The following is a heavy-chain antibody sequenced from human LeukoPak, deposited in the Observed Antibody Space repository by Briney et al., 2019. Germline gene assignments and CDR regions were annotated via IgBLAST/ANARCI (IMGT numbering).Heavy chain of an antibody. D-gene: IGHD2-2*01. V-gene: IGHV3-33*01. CDR2: IWYDGSNK. J-gene: IGHJ5*02. CDR3: ARGNCSSTSCLPNWFDP. CDR1: GFSFSSYG. Sequence: PGGSLRLSCAASGFSFSSYGMHWVRQAPGKGLERVTVIWYDGSNKYYADSVKGRFTISRDNAKNSLYLQMNSLRAEDTAVYYCARGNCSSTSCLPNWFDPWGQGTLVTVSS.